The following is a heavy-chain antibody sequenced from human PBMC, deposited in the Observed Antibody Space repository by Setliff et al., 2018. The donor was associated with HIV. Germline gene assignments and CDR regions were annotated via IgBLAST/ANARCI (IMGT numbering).Heavy chain of an antibody. J-gene: IGHJ3*02. D-gene: IGHD5-18*01. Sequence: PLETLSLTCSISGGSISFYYWNWLRQTPGKGPEWIAYTFDNGNTHYNPSLESRVTLSLDTSRNLFSLRLASVTAANTAVYYCARAEWIQLWFGAFDIWGQGTMVTVSS. CDR1: GGSISFYY. V-gene: IGHV4-59*01. CDR2: TFDNGNT. CDR3: ARAEWIQLWFGAFDI.